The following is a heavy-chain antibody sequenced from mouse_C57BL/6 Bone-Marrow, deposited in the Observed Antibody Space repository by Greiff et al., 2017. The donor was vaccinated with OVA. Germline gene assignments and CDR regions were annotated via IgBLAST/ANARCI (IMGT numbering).Heavy chain of an antibody. CDR2: INPNNGGT. CDR1: GYTFTDYN. J-gene: IGHJ3*01. D-gene: IGHD2-4*01. CDR3: ARSFYYDYGAWFAY. Sequence: EVQLVESGPELVKPGASVKIPCKASGYTFTDYNMDWVKQSHGKSLEWIGDINPNNGGTIYNQKFKGKATLTVDKSSSTAYMELRSLTSEDTAVYYCARSFYYDYGAWFAYWGQGTLVTVSA. V-gene: IGHV1-18*01.